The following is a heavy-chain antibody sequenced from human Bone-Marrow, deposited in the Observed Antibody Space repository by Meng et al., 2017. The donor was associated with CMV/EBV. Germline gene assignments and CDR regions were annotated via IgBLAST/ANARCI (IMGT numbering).Heavy chain of an antibody. CDR2: ISSSGSTI. CDR1: GFTFSSYE. J-gene: IGHJ6*02. V-gene: IGHV3-48*03. Sequence: GESLKISCAASGFTFSSYEMNWVRQAPGKGLEWVSYISSSGSTIYYADSVKGRFAISRDNAKNSLYLQMNSLRAEDTAVYYCARAGALWFGGGLDVWGQGTTVTVSS. CDR3: ARAGALWFGGGLDV. D-gene: IGHD3-10*01.